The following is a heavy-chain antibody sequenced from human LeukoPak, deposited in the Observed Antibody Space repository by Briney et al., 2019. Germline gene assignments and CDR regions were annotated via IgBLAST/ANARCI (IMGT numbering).Heavy chain of an antibody. V-gene: IGHV4-59*01. D-gene: IGHD6-6*01. CDR1: GGSMNRNY. Sequence: PSETLSLTCNVSGGSMNRNYWSWIRQPPGKVLEWIGYIHYSGSTNYNPSLKSRVTITEDTSKNQFSLKLSSVTAADTAFYYCARGRPLVYFDYWGQGALVTVSS. CDR2: IHYSGST. CDR3: ARGRPLVYFDY. J-gene: IGHJ4*02.